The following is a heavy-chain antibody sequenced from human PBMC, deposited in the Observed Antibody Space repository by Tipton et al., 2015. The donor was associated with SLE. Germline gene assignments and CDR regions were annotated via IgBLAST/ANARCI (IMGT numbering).Heavy chain of an antibody. CDR2: VNNDRDT. CDR1: GGSFSGYY. J-gene: IGHJ6*03. V-gene: IGHV4-34*01. CDR3: ARGVAGYYSFCYMDV. Sequence: TLSLTCAVYGGSFSGYYLTWIRQPPGKGLEWIGGVNNDRDTIYNPSLKSRVTFSVDTSTNQLSLRLNSVTAADTAVYYCARGVAGYYSFCYMDVWGKGTTVTVSS. D-gene: IGHD2-15*01.